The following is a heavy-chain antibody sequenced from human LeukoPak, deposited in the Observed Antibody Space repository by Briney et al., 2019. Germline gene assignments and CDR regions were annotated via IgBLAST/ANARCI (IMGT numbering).Heavy chain of an antibody. D-gene: IGHD2/OR15-2a*01. J-gene: IGHJ4*02. CDR2: ISYDGTNK. CDR3: ARDKRQTSGSKKYFDY. CDR1: GFTFSNYG. Sequence: GGSLRLSCAASGFTFSNYGMHWVRQAPGKGLEWVALISYDGTNKYYADSVRGRFTISRDNAKNLLFLEMNSLRDDDTAVYYCARDKRQTSGSKKYFDYWGQGILVTVSS. V-gene: IGHV3-30*03.